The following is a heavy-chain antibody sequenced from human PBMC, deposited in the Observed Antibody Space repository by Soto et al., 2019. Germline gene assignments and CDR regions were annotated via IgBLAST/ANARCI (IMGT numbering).Heavy chain of an antibody. CDR2: ISNSGSPI. Sequence: GASECIFNAYYMSYIRAAPGKGPEWVSYISNSGSPIYYADSVQGRFTISRDNVKKSLYPDMNSLRSEDTAVYYCATDVGSRQGWFDPWGQGTLVTVSS. V-gene: IGHV3-11*01. CDR1: ECIFNAYY. J-gene: IGHJ5*02. CDR3: ATDVGSRQGWFDP. D-gene: IGHD1-26*01.